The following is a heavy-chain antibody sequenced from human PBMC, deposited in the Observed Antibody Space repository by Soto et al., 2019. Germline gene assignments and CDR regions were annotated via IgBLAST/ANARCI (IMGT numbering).Heavy chain of an antibody. Sequence: VHLSESGGALVQPGGSLRLSCAASGFTFRVYAMSWFRQAPGGGLEWVSAIGGTGNTTYYADSVKGRFTIARDNSRGTLYLQMTSLRVEDTAVYYCARIRQLLFVSWGQGTLVSVSS. CDR1: GFTFRVYA. D-gene: IGHD2-2*01. V-gene: IGHV3-23*01. CDR2: IGGTGNTT. J-gene: IGHJ4*02. CDR3: ARIRQLLFVS.